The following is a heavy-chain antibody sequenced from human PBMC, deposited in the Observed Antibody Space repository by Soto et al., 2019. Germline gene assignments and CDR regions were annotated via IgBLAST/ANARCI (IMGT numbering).Heavy chain of an antibody. CDR1: GYRFSSYG. Sequence: SVKVSCKASGYRFSSYGICWVRQAPVQGLQWMGWISTYSGNTNFSQDFRDRLTMTTDTSTNTAYMELRRLRSGDMAVYYCVRVNEGVYYDSSGYYDFWGQGTLVTVSS. CDR3: VRVNEGVYYDSSGYYDF. V-gene: IGHV1-18*03. D-gene: IGHD3-22*01. CDR2: ISTYSGNT. J-gene: IGHJ4*02.